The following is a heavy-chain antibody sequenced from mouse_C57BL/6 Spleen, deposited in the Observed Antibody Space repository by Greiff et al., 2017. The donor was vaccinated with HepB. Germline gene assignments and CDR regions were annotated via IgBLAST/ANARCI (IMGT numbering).Heavy chain of an antibody. V-gene: IGHV1-85*01. CDR2: IYPRDGST. J-gene: IGHJ3*01. Sequence: VKLMESGPELVKPGASVKLSCKASGYTFTSYDINWVKQRPGQGLEWIGWIYPRDGSTKYNEKFKGKATLTVDTSSSTAYMELHSLTSEDSAVYFCARTEYYGSSSAWFAYWGQGTLVTVSA. CDR3: ARTEYYGSSSAWFAY. D-gene: IGHD1-1*01. CDR1: GYTFTSYD.